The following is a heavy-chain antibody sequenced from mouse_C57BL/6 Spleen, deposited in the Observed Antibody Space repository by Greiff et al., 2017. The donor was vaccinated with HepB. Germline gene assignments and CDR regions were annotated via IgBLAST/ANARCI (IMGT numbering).Heavy chain of an antibody. V-gene: IGHV6-3*01. CDR3: ADLGYGSSFDY. J-gene: IGHJ2*01. D-gene: IGHD1-1*01. CDR2: IRLKSDNYAT. Sequence: EVKVEESGGGLVQPGGSMKLSCVASGFTFSNYWMNWVRQSPEKGLEWVAQIRLKSDNYATDYAESVKGRFTISRDDSKSSVYLQMNNLRAEVTGIYYCADLGYGSSFDYWGQGATLTVA. CDR1: GFTFSNYW.